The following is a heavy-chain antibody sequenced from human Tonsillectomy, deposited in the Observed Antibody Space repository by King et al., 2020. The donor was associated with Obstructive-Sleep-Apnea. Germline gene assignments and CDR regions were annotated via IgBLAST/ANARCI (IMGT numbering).Heavy chain of an antibody. J-gene: IGHJ4*02. V-gene: IGHV3-23*04. CDR1: GFTFSSYA. CDR3: AKLRNYYDSSGYSTPHGY. D-gene: IGHD3-22*01. CDR2: ISGSGGST. Sequence: VQLVESGGGLVQPGGSLRLSCAASGFTFSSYAMSWVRQAPGKGLEWVSAISGSGGSTYYADSVKGRFTISRDNSKNKLYLQMNSLRAEDTAVYYCAKLRNYYDSSGYSTPHGYWGQGTLVTVSS.